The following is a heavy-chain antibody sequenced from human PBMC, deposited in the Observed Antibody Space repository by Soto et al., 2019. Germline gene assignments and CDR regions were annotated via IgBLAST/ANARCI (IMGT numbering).Heavy chain of an antibody. D-gene: IGHD2-15*01. Sequence: PSETLSLSCTASGGSISSYSWRCIRQPPGKGLEWIRYIYYSGSTNYNPSLKSRVTISGDTSRNQFTLRLRSVAAAYTAVYYCVRAGVSSYYFDFWGQGTLVTVSS. CDR1: GGSISSYS. CDR3: VRAGVSSYYFDF. V-gene: IGHV4-59*01. CDR2: IYYSGST. J-gene: IGHJ4*02.